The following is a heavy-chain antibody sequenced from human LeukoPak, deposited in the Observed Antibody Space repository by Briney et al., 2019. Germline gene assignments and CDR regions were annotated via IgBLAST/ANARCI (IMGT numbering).Heavy chain of an antibody. CDR3: ARDRYYGSGSWSGMDV. Sequence: GGSLRLSCAASGFTFDDYGMSWVRQAPGKGLEWVSSISISRTYIYYADSVKGRFTISRDNAKNSLYLQMNSLRAEDTAVYYCARDRYYGSGSWSGMDVWGQGTTVTVSS. J-gene: IGHJ6*02. V-gene: IGHV3-21*01. CDR2: ISISRTYI. CDR1: GFTFDDYG. D-gene: IGHD3-10*01.